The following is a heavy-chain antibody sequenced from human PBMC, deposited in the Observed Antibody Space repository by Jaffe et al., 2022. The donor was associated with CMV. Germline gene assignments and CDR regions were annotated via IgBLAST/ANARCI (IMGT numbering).Heavy chain of an antibody. CDR3: ARDARDYYDRSYYFDY. CDR1: GFTVSSNY. D-gene: IGHD3-22*01. Sequence: EVQLVESGGGLVQPGGSLRLSCAASGFTVSSNYMSWVRQAPGKGLEWVSVIYSGGSTYYADSVKGRFTISRDNSKNTLYLQMNSLRAEDTAVYYCARDARDYYDRSYYFDYWGQGTLVTVSS. J-gene: IGHJ4*02. V-gene: IGHV3-66*01. CDR2: IYSGGST.